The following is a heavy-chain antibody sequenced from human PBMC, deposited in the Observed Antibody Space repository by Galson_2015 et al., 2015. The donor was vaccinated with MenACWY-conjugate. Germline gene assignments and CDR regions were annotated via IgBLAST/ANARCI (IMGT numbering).Heavy chain of an antibody. CDR2: ISDSGAAT. J-gene: IGHJ6*03. Sequence: SLRLSCAASGFTFSSYWMSWVRQAPGTGLEWVAIISDSGAATHYIDSVKGRFTISRDNSKNTLYLRMSRLRAEDTALYYCAKDVYMDVWGKGTTVSVSS. CDR3: AKDVYMDV. CDR1: GFTFSSYW. V-gene: IGHV3-23*01.